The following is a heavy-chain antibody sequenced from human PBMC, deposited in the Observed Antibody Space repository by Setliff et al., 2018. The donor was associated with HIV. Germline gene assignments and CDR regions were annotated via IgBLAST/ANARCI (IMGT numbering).Heavy chain of an antibody. CDR2: IRSKTSGGTT. D-gene: IGHD1-26*01. Sequence: PGGSLRLSCTASGFTFGDHAMSWVRQAPGKGLEWVSFIRSKTSGGTTEYAASVKGRFTISRDDSKNSLYLQMNSLKTEDTAVYYCARDRGISGHYFDSWGQGTLVTVSS. CDR1: GFTFGDHA. J-gene: IGHJ4*02. CDR3: ARDRGISGHYFDS. V-gene: IGHV3-49*04.